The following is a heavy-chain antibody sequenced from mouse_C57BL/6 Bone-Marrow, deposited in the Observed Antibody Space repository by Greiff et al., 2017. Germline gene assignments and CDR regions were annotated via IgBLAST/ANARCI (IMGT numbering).Heavy chain of an antibody. CDR3: ARDYYYAMDY. J-gene: IGHJ4*01. CDR1: GYTFTSYW. Sequence: QVQLQQPGAELVKPGASVKLSCKASGYTFTSYWMHWVKQRPGQGLEWIGMIHPNSGSTNYNEKFKSKATLTVDKSSSTAYMQRSSLTYEDSAVYYCARDYYYAMDYWGQGTSVTVSS. V-gene: IGHV1-64*01. D-gene: IGHD2-4*01. CDR2: IHPNSGST.